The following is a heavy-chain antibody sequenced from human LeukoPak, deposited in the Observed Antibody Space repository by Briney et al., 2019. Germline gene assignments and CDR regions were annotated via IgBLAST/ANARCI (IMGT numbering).Heavy chain of an antibody. V-gene: IGHV3-30*18. CDR3: AKDLYYYVSSGYYVDS. CDR1: GFTFSSYG. D-gene: IGHD3-22*01. J-gene: IGHJ4*02. Sequence: PGGSLRLSCAASGFTFSSYGMYWGRQAPGKGLEWVAVISFDGSNKYYADSVKSRFTISRDNSKNTLYLQMNSLRAEDTAVYYCAKDLYYYVSSGYYVDSWGQGTLVTVSS. CDR2: ISFDGSNK.